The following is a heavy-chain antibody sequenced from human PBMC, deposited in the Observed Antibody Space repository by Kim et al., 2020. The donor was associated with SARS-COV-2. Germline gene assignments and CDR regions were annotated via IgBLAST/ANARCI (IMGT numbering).Heavy chain of an antibody. J-gene: IGHJ4*02. Sequence: YHNPSLKSRVTIAVDTSKNQFSLKLSSVTAADTAVYYCARRSKVAHYFDYWGQGTLVTVSS. CDR3: ARRSKVAHYFDY. V-gene: IGHV4-39*01.